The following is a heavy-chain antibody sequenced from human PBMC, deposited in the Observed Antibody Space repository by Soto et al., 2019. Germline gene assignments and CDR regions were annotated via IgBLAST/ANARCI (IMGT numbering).Heavy chain of an antibody. V-gene: IGHV3-30*03. D-gene: IGHD6-19*01. CDR3: ARVGYSSGWLPDY. J-gene: IGHJ4*02. CDR1: GFTFRSSG. CDR2: ISHDGRNK. Sequence: GGSLRLSCAASGFTFRSSGMHWVRQAPGKGLEWVAVISHDGRNKNYADSLKGRFTISRDNAKNSLYLQMNSLRAEDTAVYYCARVGYSSGWLPDYWGQGTLVTVSS.